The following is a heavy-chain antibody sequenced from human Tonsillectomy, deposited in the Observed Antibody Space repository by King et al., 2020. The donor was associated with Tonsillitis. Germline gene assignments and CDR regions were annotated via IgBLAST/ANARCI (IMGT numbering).Heavy chain of an antibody. V-gene: IGHV3-74*01. CDR3: ARDRIVGGVLGNYGMDV. J-gene: IGHJ6*02. D-gene: IGHD1-26*01. CDR2: INIDESRT. CDR1: GFTFSSYW. Sequence: VQLVESGGGLVQPGGSLRLSCAASGFTFSSYWMHWVRQVPGKGLVCVSLINIDESRTTYADAVKGRFTTSRDNAKNTLYLQMNNLRAEDTAVYYCARDRIVGGVLGNYGMDVWGQGTTVTVSS.